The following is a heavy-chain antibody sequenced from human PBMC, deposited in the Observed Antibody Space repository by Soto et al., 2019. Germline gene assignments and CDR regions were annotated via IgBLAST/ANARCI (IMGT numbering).Heavy chain of an antibody. CDR1: SFTSNNW. CDR3: ASRDPGTSVDY. D-gene: IGHD1-7*01. CDR2: IYRTGST. J-gene: IGHJ4*02. V-gene: IGHV4-4*02. Sequence: SFTSNNWWTWVLQPPGQGLAWIGEIYRTGSTNYNPSLKSRVTISLDKSEKQISLKVTSLTAADTAVYYCASRDPGTSVDYWGQGTLVTVSS.